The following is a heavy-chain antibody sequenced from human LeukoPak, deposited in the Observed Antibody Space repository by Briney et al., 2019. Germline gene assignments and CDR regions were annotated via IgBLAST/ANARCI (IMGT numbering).Heavy chain of an antibody. CDR2: IIPILGIA. V-gene: IGHV1-69*04. D-gene: IGHD3-22*01. CDR1: GYTFTSYA. Sequence: ASVKVSCKASGYTFTSYAISWVRQAPGQGLEWMGRIIPILGIANYAQKFQGRVTITADKSTSTAYMELSSLRSEDTAVYYCARDDYDSSGYANFDYWGQGTLVTVSS. CDR3: ARDDYDSSGYANFDY. J-gene: IGHJ4*02.